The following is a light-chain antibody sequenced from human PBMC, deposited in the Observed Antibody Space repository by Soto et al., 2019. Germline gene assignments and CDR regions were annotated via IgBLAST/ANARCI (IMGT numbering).Light chain of an antibody. J-gene: IGKJ1*01. V-gene: IGKV1-27*01. Sequence: IQMTQSPSSLPASLGDRVTITCRASQGIDIYLAWYQQKPGKVPKLLIYGASTLQSGVPSRFSGSGSGTDFTLTISFLQPEDVATYYCQKYNSAPRTFGQGTKVEIK. CDR2: GAS. CDR1: QGIDIY. CDR3: QKYNSAPRT.